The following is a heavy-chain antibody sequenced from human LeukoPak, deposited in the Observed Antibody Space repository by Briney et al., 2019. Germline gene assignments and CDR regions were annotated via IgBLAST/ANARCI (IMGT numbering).Heavy chain of an antibody. J-gene: IGHJ4*02. CDR2: ISSSSTYI. CDR1: GFTFSSYS. Sequence: GGSLRLSCAASGFTFSSYSMNWVRQAPGKGLEWVSSISSSSTYIYYADSLRGRFTISRDNAKNSLYLQMNSLRVEDTAVYYCAKGNFGDYGADYWGQGTLVTVSS. CDR3: AKGNFGDYGADY. V-gene: IGHV3-21*01. D-gene: IGHD4-17*01.